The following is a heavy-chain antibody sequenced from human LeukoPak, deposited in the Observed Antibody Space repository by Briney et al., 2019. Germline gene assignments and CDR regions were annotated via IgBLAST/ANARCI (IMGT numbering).Heavy chain of an antibody. Sequence: PGGSLRLSCAASGFTFSSYGMHWVRQAPGKGLEWVAFIWYDGSNKYYADSVKGRFAISRDNSKNTLYLQMNSLRAEDTAVYYCARDKSVLLWFGEGGYFDYWGQGTLVTVSS. CDR3: ARDKSVLLWFGEGGYFDY. D-gene: IGHD3-10*01. CDR2: IWYDGSNK. V-gene: IGHV3-33*01. CDR1: GFTFSSYG. J-gene: IGHJ4*02.